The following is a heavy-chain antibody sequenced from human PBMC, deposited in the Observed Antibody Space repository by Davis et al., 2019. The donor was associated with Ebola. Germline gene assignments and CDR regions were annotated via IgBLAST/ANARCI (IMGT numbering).Heavy chain of an antibody. CDR1: GFTFSSYW. V-gene: IGHV3-7*01. J-gene: IGHJ4*02. CDR2: IKQDGSEK. Sequence: GGSLRLSCAASGFTFSSYWMSWVRQAPGKGLEWVANIKQDGSEKYYVDSVKGRFTISRDNAKNSLYLQMNSLRAEDTAVYYCARDRPHYDFWSGYLDYWGQGTLVTVSS. D-gene: IGHD3-3*01. CDR3: ARDRPHYDFWSGYLDY.